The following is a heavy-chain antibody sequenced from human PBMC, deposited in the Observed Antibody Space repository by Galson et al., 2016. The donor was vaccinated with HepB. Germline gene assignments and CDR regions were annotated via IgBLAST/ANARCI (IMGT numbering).Heavy chain of an antibody. Sequence: QSGAEVKEPGESLRISCKGSGYSFTSYWISWVRQMPGKGLEWMGRIDPTDSYTNYSPSFQGHVTISADKSISTAYLQWSSLKASDTAMYYCARLGSGYDFDYYFDYWGQGTLVTVSS. D-gene: IGHD5-12*01. CDR2: IDPTDSYT. V-gene: IGHV5-10-1*01. J-gene: IGHJ4*02. CDR1: GYSFTSYW. CDR3: ARLGSGYDFDYYFDY.